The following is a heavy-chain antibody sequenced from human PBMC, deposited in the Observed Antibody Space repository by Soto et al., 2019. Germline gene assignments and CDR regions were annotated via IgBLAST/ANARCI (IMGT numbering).Heavy chain of an antibody. Sequence: EVQLLESGGGSVQPGGSLRLSCAASGFTFSSYAMHWVRRPPGKGLEWVSSISGSGRTAYYADSVKGRFSISRDSLVNTLYLQMKSLRAEDTAVYYCAKGRGQNWNFDYWGQRTLVTVSP. CDR2: ISGSGRTA. V-gene: IGHV3-23*01. CDR3: AKGRGQNWNFDY. D-gene: IGHD1-1*01. J-gene: IGHJ4*02. CDR1: GFTFSSYA.